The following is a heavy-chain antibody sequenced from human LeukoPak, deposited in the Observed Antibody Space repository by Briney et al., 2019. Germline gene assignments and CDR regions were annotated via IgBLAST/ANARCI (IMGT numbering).Heavy chain of an antibody. D-gene: IGHD3-10*01. CDR1: GFTFSNYA. CDR3: AREFITMVRGVRYFDY. V-gene: IGHV3-30-3*01. Sequence: GGSLRLSCAASGFTFSNYAMSWVRQAPGKGLEWVAVISYDGSNKYYADSVKGRFTISRDNSKNTLYLQMNSLRAEDTAVYYCAREFITMVRGVRYFDYWGQGTLVTVSS. CDR2: ISYDGSNK. J-gene: IGHJ4*02.